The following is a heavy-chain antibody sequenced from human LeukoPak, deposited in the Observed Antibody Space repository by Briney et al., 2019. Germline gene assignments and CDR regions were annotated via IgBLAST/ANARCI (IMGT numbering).Heavy chain of an antibody. CDR3: AKDGTHYYDSSGYYHYDY. V-gene: IGHV3-7*01. J-gene: IGHJ4*02. D-gene: IGHD3-22*01. Sequence: GGSLSLSCAVSGLTFSSYWMSWVGQPPGKGLEWVANINQDGGKKNYVDSVKGRFTISRDNAKNSVYLQMNSLRAEDTAVYYCAKDGTHYYDSSGYYHYDYWGQGTLVTVSS. CDR1: GLTFSSYW. CDR2: INQDGGKK.